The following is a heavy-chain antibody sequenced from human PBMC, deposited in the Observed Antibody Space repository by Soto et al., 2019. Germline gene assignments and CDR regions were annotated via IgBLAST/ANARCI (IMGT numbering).Heavy chain of an antibody. CDR2: IYYSGST. V-gene: IGHV4-59*01. D-gene: IGHD3-22*01. J-gene: IGHJ4*02. CDR3: ARGTSYYYDSSGYWFFDY. CDR1: GGSISSYY. Sequence: LSLTCTVSGGSISSYYWSWIRQPPGKGLERIGYIYYSGSTNYNPSLKSRVTISVDTSKNQFSLKLSSVTAADTAAYYCARGTSYYYDSSGYWFFDYWGQGTLVTVSS.